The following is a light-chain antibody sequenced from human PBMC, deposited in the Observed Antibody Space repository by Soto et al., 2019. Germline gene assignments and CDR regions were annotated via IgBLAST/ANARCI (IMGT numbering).Light chain of an antibody. CDR1: QDIRSA. Sequence: DIQMTQSPSPLSASVGDRVTITCRASQDIRSALGWYQQKPGQAPTRLIYRTSTSQSGVSSRFSGAGSGTEFTLTISSLQPEDFATYYCLQHHSYPATFGQG. J-gene: IGKJ2*01. CDR2: RTS. CDR3: LQHHSYPAT. V-gene: IGKV1-17*01.